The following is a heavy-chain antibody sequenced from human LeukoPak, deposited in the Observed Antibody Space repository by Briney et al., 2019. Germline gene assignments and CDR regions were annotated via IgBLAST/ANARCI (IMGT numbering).Heavy chain of an antibody. CDR3: AREYYDFWSGYRHFDY. Sequence: GGSLRLSCAASKFTFGAYSMDWVRQAPGKGLEWVSSISHSGTPTYYADSVRGRFTISRDNAKNSLYLQMNSLRAEDTAVYYFAREYYDFWSGYRHFDYWGQGTLVTVSS. D-gene: IGHD3-3*01. CDR1: KFTFGAYS. J-gene: IGHJ4*02. CDR2: ISHSGTPT. V-gene: IGHV3-21*01.